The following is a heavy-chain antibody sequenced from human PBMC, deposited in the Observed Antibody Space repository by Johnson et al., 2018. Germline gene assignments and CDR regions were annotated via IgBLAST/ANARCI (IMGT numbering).Heavy chain of an antibody. CDR1: GFSFSNAW. D-gene: IGHD3-9*01. V-gene: IGHV3-15*01. Sequence: VQLVESGGGLVKPGGSLRLSCSASGFSFSNAWMSWVRQAPGKGLEWLGRFKSKADGGTTDYAAPVKGRFTILRDDSKNMLYMQMKSLKTEDTAVYYCTTARYYDILTVYSKGYFQHWGQGTLVTVSS. CDR3: TTARYYDILTVYSKGYFQH. J-gene: IGHJ1*01. CDR2: FKSKADGGTT.